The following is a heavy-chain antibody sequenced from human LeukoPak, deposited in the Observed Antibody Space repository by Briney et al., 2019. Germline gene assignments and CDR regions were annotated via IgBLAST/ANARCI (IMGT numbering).Heavy chain of an antibody. Sequence: GGSLRLSCAPSGFSSSTHCMSWFRQAPGKGLEWVALIKQDGSVIHYVDSVKGRFTISRDNAKNSLSLQMNSLRADDTAVYYCAGDEGWTFDIWGQGTKVTVSS. CDR3: AGDEGWTFDI. CDR1: GFSSSTHC. D-gene: IGHD5-24*01. J-gene: IGHJ3*02. V-gene: IGHV3-7*01. CDR2: IKQDGSVI.